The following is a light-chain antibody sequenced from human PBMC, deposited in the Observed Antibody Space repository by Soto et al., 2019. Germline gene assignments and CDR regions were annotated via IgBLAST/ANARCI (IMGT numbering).Light chain of an antibody. CDR2: GAS. CDR3: QQYNNWPRT. Sequence: EIVMTQSPATLSVSPGERATLSCRASQSVSSNLAWYQQKPGPAPRLLIYGASTRATGIPARFSGSGSGTKFTLTISSLPSEDFAVYYCQQYNNWPRTFGQGTKVEIK. J-gene: IGKJ1*01. CDR1: QSVSSN. V-gene: IGKV3-15*01.